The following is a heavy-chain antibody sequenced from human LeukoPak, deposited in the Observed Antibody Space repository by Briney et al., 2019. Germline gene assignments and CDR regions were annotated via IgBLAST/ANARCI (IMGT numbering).Heavy chain of an antibody. D-gene: IGHD6-19*01. Sequence: GGSLRLSCAASGFTFSSYGIHWVRQAPGKGLEWVAFIRYDGSNKYYADSVEGRFTISRDNAKNSLYLQMNSLRAEDTAVYYCARDLPSGWYYFDYWGQGTLVTVSS. J-gene: IGHJ4*02. CDR1: GFTFSSYG. V-gene: IGHV3-30*02. CDR3: ARDLPSGWYYFDY. CDR2: IRYDGSNK.